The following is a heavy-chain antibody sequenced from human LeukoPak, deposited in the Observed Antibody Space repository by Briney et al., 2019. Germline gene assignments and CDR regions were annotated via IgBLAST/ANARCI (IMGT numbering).Heavy chain of an antibody. CDR2: IYTSGST. CDR3: ARQPAGIVVVPAAIGGGFDY. Sequence: PSETLSLTCTVSGGSISSYYWSWIRQPAGKGLEWIGRIYTSGSTNYNPSLKSRVTISVDTSKNQFSLKLSSVTAADTAVYYCARQPAGIVVVPAAIGGGFDYWGQGTLVTVSS. J-gene: IGHJ4*02. CDR1: GGSISSYY. V-gene: IGHV4-4*07. D-gene: IGHD2-2*01.